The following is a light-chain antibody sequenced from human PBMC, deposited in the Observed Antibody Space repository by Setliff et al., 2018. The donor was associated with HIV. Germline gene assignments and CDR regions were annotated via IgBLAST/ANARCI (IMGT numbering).Light chain of an antibody. V-gene: IGLV7-46*01. CDR3: FLSYSAARRV. CDR2: DTN. Sequence: QAVVTQEPSLTVSPGGTVSLTCGSSTGAVXXXHYPYWFQQKPGQAPRTLIYDTNNKHSWTPARFSGSLLGGKAALTLSGXQPEDEAAYYCFLSYSAARRVFGGGTKVTVL. J-gene: IGLJ3*02. CDR1: TGAVXXXHY.